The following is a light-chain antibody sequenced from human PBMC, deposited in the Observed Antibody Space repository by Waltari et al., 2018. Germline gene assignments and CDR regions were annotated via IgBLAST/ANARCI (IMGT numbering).Light chain of an antibody. J-gene: IGLJ2*01. CDR2: GNS. Sequence: QSVLTQPPSVSGAPGQRVPIPCTGISSNIGAGYDVHWYQQLPGTAPKLLIYGNSNRPSGVPDRFSGSKSGTSASLAITGLQAEDEADYYCQSYDSSLSGPVVFGGGTKLTVL. CDR3: QSYDSSLSGPVV. V-gene: IGLV1-40*01. CDR1: SSNIGAGYD.